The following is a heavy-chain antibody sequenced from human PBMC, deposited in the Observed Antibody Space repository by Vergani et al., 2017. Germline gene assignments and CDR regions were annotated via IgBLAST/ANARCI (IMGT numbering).Heavy chain of an antibody. Sequence: QVQLVQSGAEVKKPGSSVKVSCKASGGTFSSYAISWVRQAPGQGLEWMGGIIPIFGTANYAQKFQGRVTITADESTGTAYMELSSLRSEDTAVYYCARERDIVVVPAAIPGWFDPWGQGTLVTVSS. D-gene: IGHD2-2*01. CDR1: GGTFSSYA. V-gene: IGHV1-69*01. J-gene: IGHJ5*02. CDR2: IIPIFGTA. CDR3: ARERDIVVVPAAIPGWFDP.